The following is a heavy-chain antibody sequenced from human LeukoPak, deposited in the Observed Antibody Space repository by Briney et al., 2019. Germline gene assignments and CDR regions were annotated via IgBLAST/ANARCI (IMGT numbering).Heavy chain of an antibody. CDR1: GGSVSSGSYY. Sequence: SETLSLTCTVSGGSVSSGSYYWSWIRQPPGKGLEWIGYIYYSGSTNYNPSPKSRVTKSVDTSKNQFSLKLSSVTAADTAVYYCARGTRYCSSTSCYRPLDYWGQGTLVTVSS. J-gene: IGHJ4*02. CDR3: ARGTRYCSSTSCYRPLDY. CDR2: IYYSGST. V-gene: IGHV4-61*01. D-gene: IGHD2-2*01.